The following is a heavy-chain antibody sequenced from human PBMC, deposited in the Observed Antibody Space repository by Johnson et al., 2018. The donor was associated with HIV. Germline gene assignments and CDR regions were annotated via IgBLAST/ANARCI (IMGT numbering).Heavy chain of an antibody. D-gene: IGHD2/OR15-2a*01. J-gene: IGHJ3*02. V-gene: IGHV3-30*02. CDR2: IRYDGNNK. CDR1: GFTFSAYG. Sequence: QVQLVESGGGLVQPGGSLRLSCAASGFTFSAYGMHWVRQAPGKGLEWVAFIRYDGNNKYYVDSVKGRFTISRDNAKKSLYLQMNSLRVEDTAVYYCARLNIAFDIWGQGTMVTVSS. CDR3: ARLNIAFDI.